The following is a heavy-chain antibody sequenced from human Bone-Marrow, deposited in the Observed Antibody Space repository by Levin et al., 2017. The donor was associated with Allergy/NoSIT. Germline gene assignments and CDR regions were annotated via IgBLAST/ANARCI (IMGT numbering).Heavy chain of an antibody. J-gene: IGHJ5*02. Sequence: SETLSLTCTVSGGSISSSTYYWGWIRQPPGKGLEWIGSISFSGNTNYNPSLKSRVTMSVDASRTQFSLRLSPVTAADTAIYYCTRSYNWNERDHTLFDPWGQGTPVTVSS. CDR3: TRSYNWNERDHTLFDP. D-gene: IGHD1-20*01. V-gene: IGHV4-39*07. CDR2: ISFSGNT. CDR1: GGSISSSTYY.